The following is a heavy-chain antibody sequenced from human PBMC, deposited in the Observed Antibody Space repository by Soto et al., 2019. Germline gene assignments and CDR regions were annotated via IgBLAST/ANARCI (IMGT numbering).Heavy chain of an antibody. V-gene: IGHV1-18*01. CDR1: GYIFVNYG. Sequence: QVQLVQSGDEVRKPGSSVKVSCKASGYIFVNYGIAWVRQAPGQGLEWMGWISPYSGNTHYASKGQRRPTITTDTYTSTAYMDLGSLKSDDTAVYYCAMVDNYVTPTPQDVWGQGTTVTVSS. D-gene: IGHD3-16*01. CDR3: AMVDNYVTPTPQDV. CDR2: ISPYSGNT. J-gene: IGHJ6*02.